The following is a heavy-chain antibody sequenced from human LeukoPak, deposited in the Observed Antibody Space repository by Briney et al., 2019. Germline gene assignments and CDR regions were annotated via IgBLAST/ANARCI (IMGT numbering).Heavy chain of an antibody. Sequence: GGSLRLSCTASGFTFSSYSMNWVRQAPGKGLEWVSYISSSGSTIYYADSVKGRFTISRDNAKNSLYLQMNSLRAEDTAVYYCARGPPLFDPWGQGTLVAVSS. J-gene: IGHJ5*02. CDR3: ARGPPLFDP. CDR2: ISSSGSTI. CDR1: GFTFSSYS. V-gene: IGHV3-48*04.